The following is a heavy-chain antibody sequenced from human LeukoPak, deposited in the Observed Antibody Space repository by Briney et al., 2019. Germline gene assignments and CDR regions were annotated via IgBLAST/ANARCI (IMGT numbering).Heavy chain of an antibody. Sequence: PGGSLRLSCAASGFTFTNYAMHWVRQAPGKGLEYVSAISYNGGSTYYADSVKGRFTISRDNSKNTLYLQMGSLTAEDMAMYYCARRFAARLAFVDVWGKGTTVTISS. CDR3: ARRFAARLAFVDV. V-gene: IGHV3-64*02. J-gene: IGHJ6*04. CDR1: GFTFTNYA. CDR2: ISYNGGST. D-gene: IGHD3-3*02.